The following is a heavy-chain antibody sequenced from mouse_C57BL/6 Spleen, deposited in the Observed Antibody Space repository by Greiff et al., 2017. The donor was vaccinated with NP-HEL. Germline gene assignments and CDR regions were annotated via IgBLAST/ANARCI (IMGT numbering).Heavy chain of an antibody. CDR1: GFNIKDYY. CDR2: IDPEDGDT. J-gene: IGHJ2*01. Sequence: VHVKQSGAELVRPGASVKLSCTASGFNIKDYYMHWVKQRPEQGLEWIGRIDPEDGDTEYAPKFQGKATMTADTSSNTAYLQLSSLTSEDTAVYYCTHITTVVATDYWGQGTTLTVSS. V-gene: IGHV14-1*01. CDR3: THITTVVATDY. D-gene: IGHD1-1*01.